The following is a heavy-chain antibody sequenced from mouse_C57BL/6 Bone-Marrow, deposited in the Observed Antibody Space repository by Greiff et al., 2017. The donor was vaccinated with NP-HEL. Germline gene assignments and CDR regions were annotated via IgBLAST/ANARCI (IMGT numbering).Heavy chain of an antibody. J-gene: IGHJ2*01. CDR3: AREGYDGYYGEGDY. CDR1: GYTFTSYW. CDR2: IYPGSGSP. D-gene: IGHD2-3*01. V-gene: IGHV1-55*01. Sequence: QVQLQQPGAELVKPGASVKMSCKASGYTFTSYWITWVKQRPGQGLEWIGDIYPGSGSPHYHEKFTSKATLTVDTSSSTAYMQLSSLTSEDAAVYYCAREGYDGYYGEGDYWGQGTTLTVSS.